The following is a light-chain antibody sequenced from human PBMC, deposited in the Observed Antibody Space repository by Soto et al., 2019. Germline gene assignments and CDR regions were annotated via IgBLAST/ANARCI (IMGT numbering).Light chain of an antibody. J-gene: IGKJ3*01. CDR2: GAS. CDR1: QSVSSSY. V-gene: IGKV3-15*01. CDR3: QQYNNWPET. Sequence: IVLTQSPCTLSLSPLERATLSCRASQSVSSSYLAWYQQRPGQAPRLLIYGASSRATGIPVRFSGSGSGTEFTLTISSLQSEDFAVYYCQQYNNWPETFGPGTKVDIK.